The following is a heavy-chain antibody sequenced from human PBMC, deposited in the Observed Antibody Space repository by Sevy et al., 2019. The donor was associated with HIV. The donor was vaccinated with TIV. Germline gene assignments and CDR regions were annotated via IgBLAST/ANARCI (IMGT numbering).Heavy chain of an antibody. CDR3: ARDHVVVEPLANYGKDV. D-gene: IGHD2-2*01. J-gene: IGHJ6*02. Sequence: GGSLRLSCAASGFIFGDFYMSWVRQAPGKGLEWISYISSRGSAIYYADSVKGRFTISRDNAKNSLYLQMNSLTAEDTAVYYCARDHVVVEPLANYGKDVWGQGTTVTVSS. CDR2: ISSRGSAI. V-gene: IGHV3-11*01. CDR1: GFIFGDFY.